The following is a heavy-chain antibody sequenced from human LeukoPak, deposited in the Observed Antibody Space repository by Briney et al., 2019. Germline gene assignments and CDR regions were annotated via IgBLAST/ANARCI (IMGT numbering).Heavy chain of an antibody. CDR3: ARIQVEMATIFEYWYYYYCYMDV. CDR1: GFTFSSYS. Sequence: GGSLRLSCAASGFTFSSYSMNWVRQAPGKGREGVSSISSSSSYIYYADSVKGRFTIFRDNAKNSLYLQMNSLRAEDTAVYYCARIQVEMATIFEYWYYYYCYMDVWGKGTTVTVSS. V-gene: IGHV3-21*01. D-gene: IGHD5-24*01. CDR2: ISSSSSYI. J-gene: IGHJ6*03.